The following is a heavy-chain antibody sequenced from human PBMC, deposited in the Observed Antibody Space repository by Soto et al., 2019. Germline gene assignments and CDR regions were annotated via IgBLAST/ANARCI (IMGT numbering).Heavy chain of an antibody. J-gene: IGHJ4*02. Sequence: ASVKVSFKASGYTFTSYVISWVRQAPGQGLEWMGWISAYNGNTNYAQKLQGRVTMTTDTSTSTAYMELRSLRSDDTAVYYCARDLGGDCSGGSCPLSPYWGQGTLVTVSS. D-gene: IGHD2-15*01. CDR1: GYTFTSYV. CDR2: ISAYNGNT. V-gene: IGHV1-18*01. CDR3: ARDLGGDCSGGSCPLSPY.